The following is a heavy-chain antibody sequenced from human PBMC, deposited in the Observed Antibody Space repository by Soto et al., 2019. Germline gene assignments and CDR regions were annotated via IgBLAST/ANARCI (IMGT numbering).Heavy chain of an antibody. CDR1: GVSISSYY. CDR3: ARATTLLAARPAWFDP. D-gene: IGHD6-6*01. CDR2: IYYSGST. Sequence: PLETLSLTCTVSGVSISSYYLSWIRQPPGKGLEWIGYIYYSGSTNYNPSLKSRFTISVDTSKNQFSLKLSSVTAADTAVYYCARATTLLAARPAWFDPWGQGTLVTVSS. V-gene: IGHV4-59*01. J-gene: IGHJ5*02.